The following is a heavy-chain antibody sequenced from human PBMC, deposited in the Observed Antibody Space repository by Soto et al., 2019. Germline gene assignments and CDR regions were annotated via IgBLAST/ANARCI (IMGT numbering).Heavy chain of an antibody. CDR3: ARQDDSSGYYYYYYGMDV. D-gene: IGHD3-22*01. V-gene: IGHV4-39*01. J-gene: IGHJ6*02. CDR2: IYYSGST. Sequence: SETLSLTCTVSGGSISSSSYYWGWIRQPPGKGLEWIGSIYYSGSTYYNPSLKSRVTISVDTSKNQFSLKLSSVTAADTAVYYCARQDDSSGYYYYYYGMDVWGQGTTVT. CDR1: GGSISSSSYY.